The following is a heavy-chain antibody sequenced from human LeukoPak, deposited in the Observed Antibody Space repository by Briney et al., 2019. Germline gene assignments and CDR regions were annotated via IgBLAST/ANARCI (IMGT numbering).Heavy chain of an antibody. CDR2: IYPSGDST. D-gene: IGHD6-19*01. CDR3: AKDVVPDSGWDLDY. CDR1: GFTFSTYS. Sequence: GGSLRLSCAATGFTFSTYSMTWVRQGPGKGLEWVSSIYPSGDSTFYADSVKGRFTISRDNSKNTLYLQMSSLRTEDTAIYYCAKDVVPDSGWDLDYWGQGTLVTVSS. J-gene: IGHJ4*02. V-gene: IGHV3-23*01.